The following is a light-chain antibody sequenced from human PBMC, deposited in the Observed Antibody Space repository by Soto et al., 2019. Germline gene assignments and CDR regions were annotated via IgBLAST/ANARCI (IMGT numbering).Light chain of an antibody. CDR1: SSDVAGYNF. Sequence: QSALTHPPSASGSPGQSVTISCTGTSSDVAGYNFVSWYQQHPGKAPKLIIYDVSKRPSGVPDRFSGSKSGNTASLTVSGLQAEDEADYYCNSYAGSNNFVVFGGGTKLTVL. J-gene: IGLJ2*01. CDR2: DVS. CDR3: NSYAGSNNFVV. V-gene: IGLV2-8*01.